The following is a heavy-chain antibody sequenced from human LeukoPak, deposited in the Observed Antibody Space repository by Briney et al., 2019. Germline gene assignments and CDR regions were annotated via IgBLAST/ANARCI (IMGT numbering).Heavy chain of an antibody. D-gene: IGHD5-12*01. CDR3: VKERRGYSGYDYPYYYYYGLDV. V-gene: IGHV3-30*18. Sequence: GGSLRLSCAASGFTFTVYGMHWVRQAPGKGLEWVAVISHDGGKKYYADSVKGRFTISRDKSRNRLYLQMNSLTTEDTAVYYCVKERRGYSGYDYPYYYYYGLDVGGQGCTVTVSS. CDR2: ISHDGGKK. CDR1: GFTFTVYG. J-gene: IGHJ6*02.